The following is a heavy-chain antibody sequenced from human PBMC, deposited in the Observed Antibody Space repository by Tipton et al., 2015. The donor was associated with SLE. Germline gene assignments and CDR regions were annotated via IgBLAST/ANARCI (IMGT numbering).Heavy chain of an antibody. CDR2: IYYSGST. CDR1: GGSISSHY. Sequence: TLSLTCTVSGGSISSHYWSWIRQPPGKGLEWIGYIYYSGSTNYNPSLKSRVTISVGTSKNQFSLKLSSVTAADTAVYYCARGLASDFWSGYPGYYFDYWGQGTLVTVSS. D-gene: IGHD3-3*01. CDR3: ARGLASDFWSGYPGYYFDY. V-gene: IGHV4-59*11. J-gene: IGHJ4*02.